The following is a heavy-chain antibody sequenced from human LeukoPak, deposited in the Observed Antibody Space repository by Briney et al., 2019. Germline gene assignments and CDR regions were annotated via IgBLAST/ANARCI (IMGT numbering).Heavy chain of an antibody. J-gene: IGHJ4*02. V-gene: IGHV3-23*01. D-gene: IGHD6-19*01. CDR1: GFTFSNYS. CDR3: AKEFAVVGQGIFDY. Sequence: GGSLRLSCAASGFTFSNYSMSWVRQAPGKGLEWVSAISGSGDRKFYADFVKGRFTISRDNYKKTLHLQMNSMRADDTAVYYYAKEFAVVGQGIFDYWGQGTLVTVSS. CDR2: ISGSGDRK.